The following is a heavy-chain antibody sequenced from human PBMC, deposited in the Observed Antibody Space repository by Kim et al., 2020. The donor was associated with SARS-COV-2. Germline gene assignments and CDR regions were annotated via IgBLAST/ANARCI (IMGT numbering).Heavy chain of an antibody. Sequence: GGSLRLSCAASGFTVSSYGMHWVRRAPGKGLEWGAVIWYDGSNKYYADSAKGRFTISRDNSQNTLYLQMNRLRAEDTAVYYCARDLLVGATSYGMDVWGQGTTVTVSS. D-gene: IGHD1-26*01. V-gene: IGHV3-33*01. CDR1: GFTVSSYG. J-gene: IGHJ6*02. CDR3: ARDLLVGATSYGMDV. CDR2: IWYDGSNK.